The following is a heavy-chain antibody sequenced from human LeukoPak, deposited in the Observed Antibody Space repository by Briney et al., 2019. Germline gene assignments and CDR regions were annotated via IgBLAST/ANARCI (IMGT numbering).Heavy chain of an antibody. J-gene: IGHJ4*02. D-gene: IGHD4-17*01. CDR3: SRDADYGDYRFDY. Sequence: GGSLRLSCAASGLTFSPYTMNWVRQAPGKALEWVSSISGSGTYIYYADSVKGRFIISRDNAKDSLFLQMNSLRVEDTAVYYCSRDADYGDYRFDYWGQGTMVTVSS. CDR2: ISGSGTYI. V-gene: IGHV3-21*01. CDR1: GLTFSPYT.